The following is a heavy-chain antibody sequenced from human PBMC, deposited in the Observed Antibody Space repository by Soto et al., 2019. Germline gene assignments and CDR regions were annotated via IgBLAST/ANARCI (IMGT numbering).Heavy chain of an antibody. CDR3: ARASFQMDSFDR. CDR1: GFTFSSYG. J-gene: IGHJ5*02. CDR2: IWYGGGNE. V-gene: IGHV3-33*01. D-gene: IGHD2-2*03. Sequence: LRLSCAASGFTFSSYGMHWVRQAPGKGLEWVAIIWYGGGNEYYADSVKGRFTISRDNSKNTLYLQMNSLRAEDTAVYYCARASFQMDSFDRWGQGTMVTVSS.